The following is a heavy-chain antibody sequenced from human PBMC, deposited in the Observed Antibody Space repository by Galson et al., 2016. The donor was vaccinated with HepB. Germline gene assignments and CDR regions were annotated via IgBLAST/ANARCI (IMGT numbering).Heavy chain of an antibody. CDR1: GFTFGSVW. J-gene: IGHJ1*01. Sequence: SLRLSCATSGFTFGSVWMSWVRQAPGKGLEWVANIKPDGSERYYVDSLKGRFTISRDNAKNSLYLQMNNLRAEDTAVYYCALYYYDSRGFVEYFQHWGQGTRVAVSS. CDR3: ALYYYDSRGFVEYFQH. V-gene: IGHV3-7*03. D-gene: IGHD3-22*01. CDR2: IKPDGSER.